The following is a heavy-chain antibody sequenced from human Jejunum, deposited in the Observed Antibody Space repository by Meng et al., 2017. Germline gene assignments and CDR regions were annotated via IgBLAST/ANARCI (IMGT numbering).Heavy chain of an antibody. V-gene: IGHV4-39*01. CDR3: ARQLNVWDSTGTYGGDFDF. CDR1: GFAISHMGYH. CDR2: IYSGGST. D-gene: IGHD3-22*01. Sequence: QLQLQESGPVLVKPSETLSLPCSVAGFAISHMGYHWGWIRQTPGKGLEWIGSIYSGGSTQYNPSLKSRVTVSLDTSKKQFSLHLNSLTAADTAVYFCARQLNVWDSTGTYGGDFDFWGQGTLVTVSS. J-gene: IGHJ4*02.